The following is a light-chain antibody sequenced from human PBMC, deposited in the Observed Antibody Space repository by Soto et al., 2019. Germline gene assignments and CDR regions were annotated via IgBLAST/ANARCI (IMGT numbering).Light chain of an antibody. J-gene: IGLJ2*01. CDR1: SSDVGGYNY. Sequence: QSALTQPASVSGSPGQSITISCTGTSSDVGGYNYVSWYQQRPGKAPKVMIYDVSNRPSGVSNRFSGSKSGNTASLTISGLQAEDEADYYCSSYTTSSTVLFGGGTKVTVL. V-gene: IGLV2-14*01. CDR2: DVS. CDR3: SSYTTSSTVL.